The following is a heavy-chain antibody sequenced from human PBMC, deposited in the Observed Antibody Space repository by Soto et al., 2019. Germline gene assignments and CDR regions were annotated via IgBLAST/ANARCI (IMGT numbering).Heavy chain of an antibody. D-gene: IGHD2-21*02. J-gene: IGHJ5*02. CDR2: VYYTGST. V-gene: IGHV4-30-4*01. CDR1: GTSIRSTDYY. Sequence: SETLSLTCTVAGTSIRSTDYYWSWIRQAPGKGLEWIGYVYYTGSTYYNPSLMSRLTISVDTSKNQFSLKLTSVTAAETAVYYCVRTAREGAVAPHWFDRWGQGTQVTVSS. CDR3: VRTAREGAVAPHWFDR.